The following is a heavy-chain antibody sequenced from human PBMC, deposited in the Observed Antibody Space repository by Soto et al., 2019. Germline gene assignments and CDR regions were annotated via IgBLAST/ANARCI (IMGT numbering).Heavy chain of an antibody. CDR1: GFTFSSYA. CDR3: AKERLRLGELSLYPDY. Sequence: GGSLRLSCAASGFTFSSYAMSWVRQAPGKGLEWVSAISGSGGSTYYADSVKGRFTISRDNSKNTLYLQMNSLRAEDTAVYYCAKERLRLGELSLYPDYWGQGTLVTVSS. J-gene: IGHJ4*02. V-gene: IGHV3-23*01. D-gene: IGHD3-16*02. CDR2: ISGSGGST.